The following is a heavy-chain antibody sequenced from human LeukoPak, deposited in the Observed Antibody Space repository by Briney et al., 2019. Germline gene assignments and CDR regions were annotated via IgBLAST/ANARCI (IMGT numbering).Heavy chain of an antibody. D-gene: IGHD6-13*01. CDR3: VKESAADATFHFDS. CDR2: LCSAGKTA. V-gene: IGHV3-33*06. J-gene: IGHJ4*02. Sequence: PGGSLRLSRAASGFTSNLFGMHWVRQVPGNGLEWVAVLCSAGKTAHYADSVKGRFTISRDSSENTLYLQMNSLRSEDTAVYYCVKESAADATFHFDSWGQGTLVTVSS. CDR1: GFTSNLFG.